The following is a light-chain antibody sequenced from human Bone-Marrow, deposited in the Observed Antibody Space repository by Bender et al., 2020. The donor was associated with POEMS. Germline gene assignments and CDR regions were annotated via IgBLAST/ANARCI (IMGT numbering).Light chain of an antibody. J-gene: IGLJ3*02. V-gene: IGLV2-14*03. Sequence: QPALTQPASVSGSPGQSITVSCTGTSGDIGAYKFVSWYQQHPGKAPNLIIHDVNYRPVGGSSRFYVSKSGNTASLTISGLQAEDEATYYCSSFAGSDTWVFGGGAKVTVL. CDR2: DVN. CDR1: SGDIGAYKF. CDR3: SSFAGSDTWV.